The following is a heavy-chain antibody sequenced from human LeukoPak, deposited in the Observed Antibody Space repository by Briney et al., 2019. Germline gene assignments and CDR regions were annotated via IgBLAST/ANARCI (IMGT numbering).Heavy chain of an antibody. CDR2: IYYSGST. CDR1: GFTFGGYA. CDR3: ARARGKWEPHYYFDY. J-gene: IGHJ4*02. Sequence: GSLRLSCTASGFTFGGYAMSWFRQAPGKGLEWIGTIYYSGSTYYNPSLKSRVTISVDTSKNQFSLKLSSVTAADTAVYYCARARGKWEPHYYFDYWGQGTLVTVSS. D-gene: IGHD1-26*01. V-gene: IGHV4-39*07.